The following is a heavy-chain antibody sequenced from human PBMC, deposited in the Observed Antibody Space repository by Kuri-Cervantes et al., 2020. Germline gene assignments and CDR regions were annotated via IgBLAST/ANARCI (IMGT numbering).Heavy chain of an antibody. Sequence: GGSLRLSCAASGFTFSSYWMHWVRQAPGKGLVWVSRINSDGSSTSYADSVKGRFTISRDNAKNSLFLQMNSLRVEDTAVYFCARGGRDSSGWYGSWGQGTLVTVSS. CDR2: INSDGSST. CDR3: ARGGRDSSGWYGS. CDR1: GFTFSSYW. D-gene: IGHD6-19*01. J-gene: IGHJ5*01. V-gene: IGHV3-74*01.